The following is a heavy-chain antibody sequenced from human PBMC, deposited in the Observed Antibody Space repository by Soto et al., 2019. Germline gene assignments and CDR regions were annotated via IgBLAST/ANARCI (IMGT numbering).Heavy chain of an antibody. J-gene: IGHJ6*03. CDR1: GFTLSGYA. CDR3: ARRARADFYYMDV. Sequence: GGSLRLSCAAPGFTLSGYAMDWARQAPGKGLEYVSGISSNGVGTYYANSVQGRFTISRDNSKNTVYLQMGSLRPEDMAVYYCARRARADFYYMDVWGRGTTVTVSS. CDR2: ISSNGVGT. V-gene: IGHV3-64*01.